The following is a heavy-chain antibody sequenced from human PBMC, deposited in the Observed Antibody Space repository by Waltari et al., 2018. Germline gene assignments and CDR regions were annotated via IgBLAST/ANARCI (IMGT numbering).Heavy chain of an antibody. D-gene: IGHD2-2*01. CDR1: GYTFTDYY. V-gene: IGHV1-69-2*01. CDR3: ATCSSTSCYYYYYGMDV. Sequence: EVQLVQSGAEVKKPGATVKISCKVSGYTFTDYYMHWVQQAPGKGLKWMGLVDPEDGETIYAEKFQGRVTITADTSTDTAYMELSSLRSEDTAVYYCATCSSTSCYYYYYGMDVWGQGTTVTVSS. J-gene: IGHJ6*02. CDR2: VDPEDGET.